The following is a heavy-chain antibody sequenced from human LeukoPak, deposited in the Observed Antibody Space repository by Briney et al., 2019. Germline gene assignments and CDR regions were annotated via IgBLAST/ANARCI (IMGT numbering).Heavy chain of an antibody. V-gene: IGHV4-31*03. CDR3: ARVYSNYRSIDY. J-gene: IGHJ4*02. CDR1: GGSISSGGYY. Sequence: SETLSLTCTVSGGSISSGGYYWSWIRQHPGKGLEWIGYIYYSGSTYYNPSLKSRVTISVDTSKNQFSLKLSSVTAADTAVYYCARVYSNYRSIDYWGQGTLVTVSS. D-gene: IGHD4-4*01. CDR2: IYYSGST.